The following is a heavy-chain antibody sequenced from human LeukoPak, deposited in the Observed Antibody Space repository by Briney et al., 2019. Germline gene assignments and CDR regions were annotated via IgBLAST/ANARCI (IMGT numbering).Heavy chain of an antibody. J-gene: IGHJ5*02. V-gene: IGHV1-18*01. CDR2: ISAYNGNT. D-gene: IGHD3-9*01. CDR3: ARASSADYDTLTGYYRTNWFDP. Sequence: ASVKVSCKASGYTLTTYGISWVRQAPGQGLEWMGWISAYNGNTNYAQKLQGRVAVTTDTSTSTAYMELRSLRSDDTAVYYCARASSADYDTLTGYYRTNWFDPWGQGTLVTVSS. CDR1: GYTLTTYG.